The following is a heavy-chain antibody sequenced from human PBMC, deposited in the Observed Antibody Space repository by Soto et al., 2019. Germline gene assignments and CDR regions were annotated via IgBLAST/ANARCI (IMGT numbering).Heavy chain of an antibody. Sequence: ASVKVSCKASGYTFTSYGISWVRQAPGQGLEWMGWFSPDDGKTNYAQKLQGRVTMTEDTSTDTAYMELSSLRSEDTAVYYCATGIRIAVAGFDYRGQGTLVTVSS. V-gene: IGHV1-18*01. CDR1: GYTFTSYG. D-gene: IGHD6-19*01. CDR3: ATGIRIAVAGFDY. CDR2: FSPDDGKT. J-gene: IGHJ4*02.